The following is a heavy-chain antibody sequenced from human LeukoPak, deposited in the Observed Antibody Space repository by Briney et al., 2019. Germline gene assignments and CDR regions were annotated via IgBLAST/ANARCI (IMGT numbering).Heavy chain of an antibody. V-gene: IGHV3-53*01. D-gene: IGHD3-10*01. J-gene: IGHJ4*02. CDR3: ARGGVDYYGSGTYYLMYYFDY. CDR2: IYSGGST. CDR1: GLTVSSNY. Sequence: GGSLRLSCAASGLTVSSNYINWVRQAPGKGLEWVSVIYSGGSTYYADSVKGRFTISRDDPHNTLYLQMNSLRAGDTAVYFCARGGVDYYGSGTYYLMYYFDYWGQGALVTVSS.